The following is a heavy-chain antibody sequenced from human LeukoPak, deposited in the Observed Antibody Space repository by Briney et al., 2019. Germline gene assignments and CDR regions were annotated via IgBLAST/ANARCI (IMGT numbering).Heavy chain of an antibody. Sequence: GGSLRLSCAASGFTFSSYGMHWVRQAPGKGLEWVAVIWYDGSNKYYADSVKGRFTISRDNSKNTLYLQMNSLRAEDTAVYYCARDRAVAGINFDYWGQGTWSPSPQ. CDR2: IWYDGSNK. V-gene: IGHV3-33*01. J-gene: IGHJ4*02. D-gene: IGHD6-19*01. CDR3: ARDRAVAGINFDY. CDR1: GFTFSSYG.